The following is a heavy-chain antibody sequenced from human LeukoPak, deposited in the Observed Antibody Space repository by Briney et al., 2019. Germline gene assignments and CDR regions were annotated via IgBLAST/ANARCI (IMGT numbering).Heavy chain of an antibody. CDR3: ARGGRIVGATAAFDI. Sequence: GASVKVSCKASGYTFTSYYMHWVRQAPGQGLEWMGIINPSGGSTSYAQKFQGRVIMTRDMSTSTVYMELSSLRSEDTAVYYCARGGRIVGATAAFDIWGQGTMVTVSS. J-gene: IGHJ3*02. CDR2: INPSGGST. CDR1: GYTFTSYY. V-gene: IGHV1-46*01. D-gene: IGHD1-26*01.